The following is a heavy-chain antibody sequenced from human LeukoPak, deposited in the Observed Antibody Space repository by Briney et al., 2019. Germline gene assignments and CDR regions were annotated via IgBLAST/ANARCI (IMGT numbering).Heavy chain of an antibody. J-gene: IGHJ4*02. CDR3: ARVPFRSYYDNSGYCFDY. CDR2: IYYSGST. V-gene: IGHV4-30-4*01. CDR1: GGSISSGDYY. D-gene: IGHD3-22*01. Sequence: SETLSLTCTVSGGSISSGDYYWSWIRQPPGKGLEWIGYIYYSGSTYYNPSLKSRVTISVDTSKNQFSLKLSSVTAADTAVYYCARVPFRSYYDNSGYCFDYWGQGTLVTVSS.